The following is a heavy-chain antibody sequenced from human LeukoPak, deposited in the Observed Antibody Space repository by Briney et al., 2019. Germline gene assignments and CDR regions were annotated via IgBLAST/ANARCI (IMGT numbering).Heavy chain of an antibody. V-gene: IGHV3-33*01. Sequence: PGGSLRLSCAASGFTFRSHGMHWVRQAPGKGLERVAVIWYDGSNEYYGDPVKGRFTISRDNSKNTLYLQMTSLRAEDTAIYYCARGTTARDLAPFDYWGQGILVTVSS. J-gene: IGHJ4*02. CDR3: ARGTTARDLAPFDY. D-gene: IGHD1-7*01. CDR2: IWYDGSNE. CDR1: GFTFRSHG.